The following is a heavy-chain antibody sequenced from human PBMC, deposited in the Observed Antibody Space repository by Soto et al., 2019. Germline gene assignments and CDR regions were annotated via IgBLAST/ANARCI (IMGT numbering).Heavy chain of an antibody. CDR1: GGTFTGYY. CDR2: INPNSGGT. CDR3: TTKDTAMVEAFDY. Sequence: GASVKVSCKASGGTFTGYYMHWVRQAPGQGLEWMGWINPNSGGTNYAQKFQGRVTMTRDTSISTAYMELNSLKTEDTAVYYCTTKDTAMVEAFDYWGQGTLVTVSS. J-gene: IGHJ4*02. D-gene: IGHD5-18*01. V-gene: IGHV1-2*02.